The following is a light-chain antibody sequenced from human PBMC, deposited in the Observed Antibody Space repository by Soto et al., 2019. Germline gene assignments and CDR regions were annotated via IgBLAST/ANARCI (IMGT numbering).Light chain of an antibody. CDR3: QQRINWPLT. Sequence: EIVLTQSPATLSLSPGERATLSCRASQSVNSYLAWFQQKPGQAPRLLIYDASNRATGIPARFSGSGSGTDFTLTISSLDPEDFAVYYCQQRINWPLTFGGGTKVEIK. CDR1: QSVNSY. J-gene: IGKJ4*01. CDR2: DAS. V-gene: IGKV3-11*01.